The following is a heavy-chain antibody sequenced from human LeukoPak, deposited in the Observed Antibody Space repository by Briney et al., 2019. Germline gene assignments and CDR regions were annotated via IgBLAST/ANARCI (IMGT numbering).Heavy chain of an antibody. Sequence: SETLSLICAVYGGSLSGYFWSWIRQPPGKGLEWIGEINHSGSTSHNPSLKSRVTISVDTSKNQFSLNLNSVTAADTAVYYCARHLLGSEAAAHDYWGQGTLVTVSS. D-gene: IGHD6-13*01. V-gene: IGHV4-34*01. CDR2: INHSGST. J-gene: IGHJ4*02. CDR1: GGSLSGYF. CDR3: ARHLLGSEAAAHDY.